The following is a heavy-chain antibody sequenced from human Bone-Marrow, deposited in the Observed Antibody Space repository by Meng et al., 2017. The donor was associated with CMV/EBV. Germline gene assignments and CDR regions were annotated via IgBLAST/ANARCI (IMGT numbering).Heavy chain of an antibody. V-gene: IGHV4-59*01. D-gene: IGHD3-3*01. CDR3: AREGLWSGWTREYGMDV. CDR2: IYYSGST. CDR1: DGSFSGYY. J-gene: IGHJ6*02. Sequence: SETLSLTCAVYDGSFSGYYWSWIRQPPGKGLEWIGYIYYSGSTNYNPSLKSRVTISVDTSKNQFSLKLSSVTAADTAVYYCAREGLWSGWTREYGMDVWGQGTTVTVSS.